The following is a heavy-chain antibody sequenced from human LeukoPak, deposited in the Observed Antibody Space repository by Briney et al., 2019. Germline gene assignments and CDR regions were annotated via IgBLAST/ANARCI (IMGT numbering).Heavy chain of an antibody. CDR3: ARNPPETGTFHY. Sequence: ASVKVSCKASGYTFTSYDINWVRQATGQGLEWMGWMNPNSGNTGYAQKFQGRVTITRDTSISTAYLELSSLTSQDTAVYYCARNPPETGTFHYWGQGTLVTVSS. V-gene: IGHV1-8*03. J-gene: IGHJ4*02. CDR1: GYTFTSYD. CDR2: MNPNSGNT. D-gene: IGHD1-1*01.